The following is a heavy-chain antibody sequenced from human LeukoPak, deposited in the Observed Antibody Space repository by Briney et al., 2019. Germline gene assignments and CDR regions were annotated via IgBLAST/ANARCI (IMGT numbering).Heavy chain of an antibody. V-gene: IGHV3-30*02. CDR1: GFTFSSYG. CDR2: IWYDGGNK. J-gene: IGHJ4*02. Sequence: PGGSLRLSCAASGFTFSSYGMHWVRQAPGKGLEWVAVIWYDGGNKYYADSVKGRFTISRDTSKSTLYMQMSSLRAEDTAVYYWAGSHLSCGELRNTFDYWGQGTLVTVSS. CDR3: AGSHLSCGELRNTFDY. D-gene: IGHD3-10*01.